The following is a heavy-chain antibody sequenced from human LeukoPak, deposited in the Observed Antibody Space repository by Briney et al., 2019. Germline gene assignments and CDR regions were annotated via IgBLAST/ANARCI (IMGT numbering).Heavy chain of an antibody. CDR1: DDSFSSHY. Sequence: SETLSLTCAVSDDSFSSHYWTWIRQPPGKGLEWIGYISYIGSTNYNPSLKSRVTISIDTSKNQFSLKPTSVTAADTAVYYCARDLVTVTKGFDIWGQGTMVSVSS. CDR2: ISYIGST. D-gene: IGHD4-17*01. CDR3: ARDLVTVTKGFDI. V-gene: IGHV4-59*11. J-gene: IGHJ3*02.